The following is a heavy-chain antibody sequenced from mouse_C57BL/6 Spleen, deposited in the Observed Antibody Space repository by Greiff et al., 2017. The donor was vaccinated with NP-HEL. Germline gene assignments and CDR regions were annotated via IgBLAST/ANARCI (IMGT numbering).Heavy chain of an antibody. J-gene: IGHJ4*01. V-gene: IGHV1-64*01. CDR2: IHPNSGST. D-gene: IGHD2-4*01. CDR1: GYTFTSYW. CDR3: ASYYDYQGGAMDY. Sequence: VQLQQSGAELVKPGASVKLSCKASGYTFTSYWMHWVKQRPGQGLEWIGMIHPNSGSTNYNEKFKSKATLTVDKSSSTAYMQLSSLTSEDSAVYYCASYYDYQGGAMDYWGQRTSVTVSS.